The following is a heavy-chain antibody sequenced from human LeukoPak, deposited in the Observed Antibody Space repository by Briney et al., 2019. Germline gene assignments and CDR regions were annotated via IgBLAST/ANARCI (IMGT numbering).Heavy chain of an antibody. D-gene: IGHD1-26*01. CDR2: TSGSGGST. J-gene: IGHJ4*02. CDR3: AKDLSGSLVGATINY. CDR1: GFTFSSYA. Sequence: PGGSLRLSCAASGFTFSSYAMSWVPQAPGKGLEWVSATSGSGGSTDYADSVKGRFTISRDNSKNTLHLQMNSLRAEDTAVYYCAKDLSGSLVGATINYWGQGTLVTVSS. V-gene: IGHV3-23*01.